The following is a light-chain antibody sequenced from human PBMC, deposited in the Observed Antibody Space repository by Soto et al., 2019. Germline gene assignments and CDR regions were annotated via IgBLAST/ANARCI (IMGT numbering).Light chain of an antibody. J-gene: IGLJ2*01. CDR1: SSDVGGYNY. Sequence: QSALTQPASVSGSPGQSITISCTGTSSDVGGYNYVSWYQQYPGKAPKLMIYEVSNRPSGVSNRFSGSKSGNTASLTISGLQAEDEADYYCSSYTSINTLVFGGGTKLTVL. CDR3: SSYTSINTLV. CDR2: EVS. V-gene: IGLV2-14*01.